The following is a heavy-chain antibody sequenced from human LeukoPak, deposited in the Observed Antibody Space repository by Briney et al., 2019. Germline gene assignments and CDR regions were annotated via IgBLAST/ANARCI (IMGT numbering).Heavy chain of an antibody. Sequence: PGGSLRLSCAASGFTFTTYTMNWVRQAPGEGLEWLSVISSGSGTIYYSDSVKGRFTISRDNAKNSLYLQMNSLRAEDKAVYYCARDGPHSRIYYYDYWGRGTLVTVSS. CDR1: GFTFTTYT. V-gene: IGHV3-48*01. CDR2: ISSGSGTI. J-gene: IGHJ4*02. CDR3: ARDGPHSRIYYYDY. D-gene: IGHD1-26*01.